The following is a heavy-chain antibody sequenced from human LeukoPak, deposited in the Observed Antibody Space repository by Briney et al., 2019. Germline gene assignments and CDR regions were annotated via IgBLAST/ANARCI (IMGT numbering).Heavy chain of an antibody. D-gene: IGHD6-13*01. V-gene: IGHV4-34*01. Sequence: SETLSLTCAVYGGSFSGYYWSWIRQPPGKGLEWIGEINYSGSTNYNPSLKSRVTISVDTSKNQFSLKLSSVTAADTAVYYCARGRISYSSSWSYYFDYWGQGTLVTVSS. CDR1: GGSFSGYY. J-gene: IGHJ4*02. CDR3: ARGRISYSSSWSYYFDY. CDR2: INYSGST.